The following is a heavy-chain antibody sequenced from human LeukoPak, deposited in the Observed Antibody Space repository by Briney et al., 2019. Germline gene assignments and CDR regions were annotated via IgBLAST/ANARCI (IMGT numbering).Heavy chain of an antibody. CDR2: IYSGGST. CDR3: ARGLGASGGKYFDY. J-gene: IGHJ4*02. D-gene: IGHD1-26*01. CDR1: GFTVSSNY. Sequence: PGGSLRLSCAASGFTVSSNYMSWVRQAPGKGLEWVSVIYSGGSTYYADSVKGRFTISRDNSKNTLYLQMNSLRAEDTAVYYCARGLGASGGKYFDYWGQGTLVTVSS. V-gene: IGHV3-53*01.